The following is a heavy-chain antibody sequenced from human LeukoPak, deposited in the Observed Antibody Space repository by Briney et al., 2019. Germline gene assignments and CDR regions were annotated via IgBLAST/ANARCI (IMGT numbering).Heavy chain of an antibody. CDR3: ARGFRDTAMFLDY. V-gene: IGHV3-48*03. CDR2: ISGSSSNV. D-gene: IGHD5-18*01. CDR1: GFTFSSYE. Sequence: PGGSLRLSCAAPGFTFSSYEMNWVRQAPGKGLEWISAISGSSSNVYYAASVRGRFTISRDNAENSLYLQLNTMRAEDTAVYYCARGFRDTAMFLDYWGQGTLVTVSS. J-gene: IGHJ4*02.